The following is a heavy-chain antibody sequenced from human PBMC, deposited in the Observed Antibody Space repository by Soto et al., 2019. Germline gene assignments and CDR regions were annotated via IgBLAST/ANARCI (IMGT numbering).Heavy chain of an antibody. D-gene: IGHD3-22*01. CDR3: ARSEQYYYDSSCYYDPWGYYYYGMDV. V-gene: IGHV1-3*01. J-gene: IGHJ6*02. CDR1: GYTTAIYS. CDR2: VIVGNGNI. Sequence: GASVEVSCAASGYTTAIYSMHWVRQAPGKRLEWMGWVIVGNGNIKYSQKFKGRVTITRDTSATTAYIVLSSLRSEDTAVYYWARSEQYYYDSSCYYDPWGYYYYGMDVWGQGTTVTVSS.